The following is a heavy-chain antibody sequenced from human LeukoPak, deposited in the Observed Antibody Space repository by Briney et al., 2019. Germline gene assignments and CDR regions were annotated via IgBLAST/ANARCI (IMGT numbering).Heavy chain of an antibody. V-gene: IGHV1-69*04. CDR3: ASGSYGTLGYYYGMDV. Sequence: GASVKVSCKASGYTFTNYGISWVRQAPGQGLEWMGRIIPILGIANYAQKFQGRVTITADKSTSTAYMELSSLRSEDTAVYYCASGSYGTLGYYYGMDVWGQGTTVTVSS. CDR1: GYTFTNYG. J-gene: IGHJ6*02. CDR2: IIPILGIA. D-gene: IGHD5-18*01.